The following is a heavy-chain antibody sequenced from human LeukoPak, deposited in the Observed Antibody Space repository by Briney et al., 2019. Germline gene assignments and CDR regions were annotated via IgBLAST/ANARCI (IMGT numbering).Heavy chain of an antibody. Sequence: GGSLRLSRAASGFTFSNAWMSWVRQAPGKGLEWVGRIKSKTDGGTTDYAAPVKGRFTISRDDSKNTVYLQMNSLKTEDTAVYYCTTDLEYYYESSGYETYDYWGQGTLVTVSS. CDR1: GFTFSNAW. V-gene: IGHV3-15*01. D-gene: IGHD3-22*01. J-gene: IGHJ4*02. CDR3: TTDLEYYYESSGYETYDY. CDR2: IKSKTDGGTT.